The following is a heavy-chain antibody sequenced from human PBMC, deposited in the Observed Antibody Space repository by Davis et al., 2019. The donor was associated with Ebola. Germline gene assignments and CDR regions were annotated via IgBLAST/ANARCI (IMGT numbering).Heavy chain of an antibody. J-gene: IGHJ4*02. V-gene: IGHV5-51*01. CDR2: IYSGYSDT. D-gene: IGHD2/OR15-2a*01. CDR1: GYSFTNYW. Sequence: GESLKISCKGSGYSFTNYWIAWVRQMPGKGPEWMGIIYSGYSDTRYSPSFEGQVTISVDRSISTAHLQWTSLRASDTAIYYCARQESLYGWSDYWGQGTLVTVSS. CDR3: ARQESLYGWSDY.